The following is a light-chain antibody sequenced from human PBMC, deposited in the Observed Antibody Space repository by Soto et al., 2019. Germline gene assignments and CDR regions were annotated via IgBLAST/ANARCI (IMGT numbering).Light chain of an antibody. Sequence: QSVLTQPPSASGSPGQSVTISCTGTSSDVGAYNYVSWYQQLPGEAPKLIIYEVSKRPSGVPDRFSGSKSGNTASLTVSGLQAEDEADYYCTSYAGTYSFFYVFGTGTRSPS. V-gene: IGLV2-8*01. CDR1: SSDVGAYNY. CDR2: EVS. J-gene: IGLJ1*01. CDR3: TSYAGTYSFFYV.